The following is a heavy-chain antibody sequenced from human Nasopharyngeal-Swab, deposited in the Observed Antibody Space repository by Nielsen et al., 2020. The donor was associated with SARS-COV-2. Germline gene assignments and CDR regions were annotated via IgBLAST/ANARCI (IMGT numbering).Heavy chain of an antibody. J-gene: IGHJ6*02. CDR3: ARDSPSYCSSTSCPYGMDV. Sequence: VGSLRLSFAASGFTFSSYSMNWVRQAPGKGLEWVSYISSSSSTIYYADSVKGRFTISRDNAKNSLYLQMNSLRDEDTAVYYCARDSPSYCSSTSCPYGMDVWGQGTTVTVSS. CDR2: ISSSSSTI. D-gene: IGHD2-2*01. V-gene: IGHV3-48*02. CDR1: GFTFSSYS.